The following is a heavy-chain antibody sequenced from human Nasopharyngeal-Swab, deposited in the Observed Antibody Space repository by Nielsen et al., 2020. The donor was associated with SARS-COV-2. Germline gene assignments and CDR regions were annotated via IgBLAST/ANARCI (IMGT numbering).Heavy chain of an antibody. V-gene: IGHV3-23*01. J-gene: IGHJ4*02. CDR3: AKETSPDSSGYYYDGGYFDY. Sequence: WIRQPPGKGLEWVSAISGSGGSTYYADSVKGRFTISRDNSKNTLYLQMNSLRAEDTAVYYCAKETSPDSSGYYYDGGYFDYWGQGTLVTVSS. D-gene: IGHD3-22*01. CDR2: ISGSGGST.